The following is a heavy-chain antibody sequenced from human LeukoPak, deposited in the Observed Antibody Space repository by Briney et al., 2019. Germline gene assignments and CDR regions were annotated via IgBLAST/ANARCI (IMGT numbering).Heavy chain of an antibody. CDR1: GYTFTSYG. CDR2: ISAYNGNT. Sequence: ASVKVSCKASGYTFTSYGISWVRQAPGQGLEWMGWISAYNGNTNYAQKLQGRVTMTTDTSTSTAYMELRSLRSDDTAVYYCARASGYSSGWYPSFLFGYWGQGTLVTVSS. V-gene: IGHV1-18*01. CDR3: ARASGYSSGWYPSFLFGY. J-gene: IGHJ4*02. D-gene: IGHD6-19*01.